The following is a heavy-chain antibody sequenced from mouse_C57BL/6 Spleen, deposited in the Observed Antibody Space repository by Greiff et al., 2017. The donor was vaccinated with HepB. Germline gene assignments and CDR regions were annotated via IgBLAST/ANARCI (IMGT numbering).Heavy chain of an antibody. CDR1: GYTFTSYD. D-gene: IGHD1-1*01. V-gene: IGHV1-85*01. CDR3: AREGDYYGSSHMDY. CDR2: IYPRDGST. J-gene: IGHJ4*01. Sequence: QVQLKESGPELVKPGASVKLSCKASGYTFTSYDINWVKQRPGQGLEWIGWIYPRDGSTKYNEKFKGKATLTVDTSSSTAYMELHSLTSEDSAVYFCAREGDYYGSSHMDYWGQGTSVTVSS.